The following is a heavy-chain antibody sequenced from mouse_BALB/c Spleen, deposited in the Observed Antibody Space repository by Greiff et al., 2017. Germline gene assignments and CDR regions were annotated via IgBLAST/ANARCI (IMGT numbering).Heavy chain of an antibody. Sequence: QVQLKESGAELMKPGASVKISCKATGYTFSSYWIEWVKQRPGHGLEWIGEILPGSGSTNYNEKFKGKATFTADTSSNTAYMQLSSLTSEDSAVYYCARRGNGSYYYAMDYWGQGTSVTVSS. CDR3: ARRGNGSYYYAMDY. J-gene: IGHJ4*01. CDR2: ILPGSGST. CDR1: GYTFSSYW. V-gene: IGHV1-9*01. D-gene: IGHD1-1*01.